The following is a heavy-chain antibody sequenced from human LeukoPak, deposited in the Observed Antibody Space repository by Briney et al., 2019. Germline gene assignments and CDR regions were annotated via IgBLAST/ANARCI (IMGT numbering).Heavy chain of an antibody. D-gene: IGHD3-22*01. V-gene: IGHV4-39*07. CDR2: IYYSGST. J-gene: IGHJ1*01. Sequence: SETLSLTCTVSGGSISSSSYYWGWIRQPPGKGLEWIGSIYYSGSTYYNPSLKSRVTISVDTSKNQFSLKLSSVTAADTAVYYCARDSYYYDSSGYYSYFQHWGQGTLVTVSS. CDR1: GGSISSSSYY. CDR3: ARDSYYYDSSGYYSYFQH.